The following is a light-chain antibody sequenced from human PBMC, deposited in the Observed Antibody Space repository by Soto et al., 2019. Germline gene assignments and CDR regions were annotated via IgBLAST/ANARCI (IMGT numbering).Light chain of an antibody. CDR3: QHYNIYPLT. CDR2: KAS. J-gene: IGKJ4*01. CDR1: QSVRSW. Sequence: DIQMTQSPSTLSASVGDRVTITCRASQSVRSWLAWYQQKPGKAPKLMIYKASSLQSGVPLRFSGSGSGTEFTLTISSLQPDDFATYYCQHYNIYPLTFGGGTKVEIK. V-gene: IGKV1-5*03.